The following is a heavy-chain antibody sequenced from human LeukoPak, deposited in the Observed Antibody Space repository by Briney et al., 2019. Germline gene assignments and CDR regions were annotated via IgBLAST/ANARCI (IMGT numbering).Heavy chain of an antibody. CDR1: ADSISSCY. J-gene: IGHJ4*02. Sequence: SETLSLTCTVSADSISSCYWSWIRQPPGKGLEWIGHIDYSGNTDHNPSLRSRLTISVDTSKNQFSLKLSSVTAADTAVYYCARHASGWVGEFDYWGQGTLVTVSS. D-gene: IGHD6-19*01. V-gene: IGHV4-59*08. CDR2: IDYSGNT. CDR3: ARHASGWVGEFDY.